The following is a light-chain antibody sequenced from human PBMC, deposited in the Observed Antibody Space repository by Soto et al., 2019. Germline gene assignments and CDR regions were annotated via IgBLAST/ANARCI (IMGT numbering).Light chain of an antibody. CDR1: QSVRNSY. J-gene: IGKJ1*01. Sequence: EILLTQSPGTLSLSPGERATLSCRASQSVRNSYLAWYQQKPGQAPRLLIYGASGRATGIPDRFSGSGSGTDFTLTISRLEPEDFAVYYCQQYDSPIWTFGQGTKVEIK. CDR2: GAS. V-gene: IGKV3-20*01. CDR3: QQYDSPIWT.